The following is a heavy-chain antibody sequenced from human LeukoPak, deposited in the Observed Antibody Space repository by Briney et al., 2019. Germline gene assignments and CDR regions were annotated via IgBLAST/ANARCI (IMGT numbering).Heavy chain of an antibody. Sequence: GRSLRLSCAASGFTFSSYGMHWVRQAPGKGLEWVAVISYDGSNKYYADSVKGRFTISSDNSKNTLYLQMNSLRAEDTAVYYCAKDRNTISISYYFDYWGQGTLVTVSS. J-gene: IGHJ4*02. D-gene: IGHD3-9*01. V-gene: IGHV3-30*18. CDR3: AKDRNTISISYYFDY. CDR2: ISYDGSNK. CDR1: GFTFSSYG.